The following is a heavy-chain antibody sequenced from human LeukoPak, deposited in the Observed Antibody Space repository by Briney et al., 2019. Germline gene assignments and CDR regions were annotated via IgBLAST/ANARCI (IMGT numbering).Heavy chain of an antibody. D-gene: IGHD1-26*01. CDR2: ISWNSGSI. J-gene: IGHJ3*02. CDR1: GFTFSSYS. V-gene: IGHV3-9*01. CDR3: AKDKWELPRDAFDI. Sequence: GGSLRLSCAASGFTFSSYSMNWVRQAPGKGLEWVSGISWNSGSIGYADSVKGRFTISRDNAKNSLYLQMNSLRAEDTALYYCAKDKWELPRDAFDIWGQGTMVTVSS.